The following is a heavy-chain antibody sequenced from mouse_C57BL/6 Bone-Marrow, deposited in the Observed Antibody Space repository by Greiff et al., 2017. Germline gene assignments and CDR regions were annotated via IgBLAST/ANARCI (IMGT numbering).Heavy chain of an antibody. CDR3: SRQVTTVLATKYFDV. CDR2: ISGGGGNT. D-gene: IGHD1-1*01. J-gene: IGHJ1*03. CDR1: GFTFSSYT. Sequence: EVQLMESGGGLVKPGGSLKLSCAASGFTFSSYTMSWVRQTPEKRLQWVAAISGGGGNTYYPDSVKGRFTISRDNDKNILYLQMSSLRSEDTAVYYCSRQVTTVLATKYFDVWGTGTTVTVSS. V-gene: IGHV5-9*04.